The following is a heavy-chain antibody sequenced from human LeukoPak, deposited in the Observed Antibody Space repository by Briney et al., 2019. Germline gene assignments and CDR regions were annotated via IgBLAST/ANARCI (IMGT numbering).Heavy chain of an antibody. D-gene: IGHD3-22*01. CDR2: FDPEDGEA. CDR3: TTANRLTRDSSGYYPDS. CDR1: GYTFINYY. V-gene: IGHV1-24*01. Sequence: ASVKVSCKASGYTFINYYIHWVRQAPGQGLEWMGGFDPEDGEAIYAQKFQGRVTMTEDTSTDTAYMELSSLRSEDTAVYYCTTANRLTRDSSGYYPDSWGQGTLVTVSS. J-gene: IGHJ4*02.